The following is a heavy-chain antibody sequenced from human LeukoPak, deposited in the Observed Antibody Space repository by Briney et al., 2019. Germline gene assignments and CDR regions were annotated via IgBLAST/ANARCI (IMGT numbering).Heavy chain of an antibody. D-gene: IGHD3-22*01. V-gene: IGHV5-51*01. CDR3: ARLWYYDSSGYYYFDY. J-gene: IGHJ4*02. Sequence: GESLKISCKGSGYSFASYWIGWVRQMPGKGLEWMGIIYPGDSDTRYSPSFQGQVTISADKSISTAYLQWSSQKASDTAMYYCARLWYYDSSGYYYFDYWGQGTLVTVSS. CDR2: IYPGDSDT. CDR1: GYSFASYW.